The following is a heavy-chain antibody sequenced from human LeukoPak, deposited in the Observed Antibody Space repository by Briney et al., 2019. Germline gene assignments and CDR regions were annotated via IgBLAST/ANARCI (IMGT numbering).Heavy chain of an antibody. V-gene: IGHV4-59*01. D-gene: IGHD3-3*01. J-gene: IGHJ6*04. CDR1: GGSISNYY. Sequence: SETLSLTCTVSGGSISNYYWSWIRQPPGKGLDWIGDIYNSGSTNYNPSLKSRVTMSVDTSKNQFSLKLSSVTAADTAVYYCARARYDFWSGPPMVVWGKGTTVTVSS. CDR3: ARARYDFWSGPPMVV. CDR2: IYNSGST.